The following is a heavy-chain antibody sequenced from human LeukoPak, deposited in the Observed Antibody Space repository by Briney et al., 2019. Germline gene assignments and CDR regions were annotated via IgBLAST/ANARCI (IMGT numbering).Heavy chain of an antibody. D-gene: IGHD3-9*01. CDR1: GFTFSDYY. CDR2: VTGSGDIK. Sequence: PGGSLRLSCAASGFTFSDYYMSWIRQAPGKGLEWVSYVTGSGDIKSYVDSVKGRFTISRDNAKNLLYLQMNSLRAEDTALYYCAKDNMRYILTGSYGGAFDYWGQGTLVTVSS. V-gene: IGHV3-11*01. J-gene: IGHJ4*02. CDR3: AKDNMRYILTGSYGGAFDY.